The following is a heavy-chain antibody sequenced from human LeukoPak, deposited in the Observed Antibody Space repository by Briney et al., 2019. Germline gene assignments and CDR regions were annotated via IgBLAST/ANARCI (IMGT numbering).Heavy chain of an antibody. CDR2: MSHDGSNE. J-gene: IGHJ4*02. D-gene: IGHD3-9*01. V-gene: IGHV3-30*03. CDR1: GFTFSDYV. CDR3: ARDFDIMTGYSVFDY. Sequence: PGKSLRPSCAASGFTFSDYVIYWVRQAPGKGLEWVAVMSHDGSNEEYADSVKGRFTISRDNSKKTLYLQMNSLRPDDTAMYYCARDFDIMTGYSVFDYWGQGTLVTVSS.